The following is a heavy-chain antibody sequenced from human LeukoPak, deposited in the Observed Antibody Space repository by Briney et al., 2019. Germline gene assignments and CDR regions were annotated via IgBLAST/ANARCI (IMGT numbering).Heavy chain of an antibody. CDR2: INHSGST. CDR1: GGSFSGYY. CDR3: ASKASGSYYDSECFEH. Sequence: SETLSLTCAVYGGSFSGYYWSWIRQPPGKGLEWIGEINHSGSTNYNPSLKSRVTISVDTSKNPFSLKLSSVTAADTAVYYCASKASGSYYDSECFEHWGQGTLVTVSS. V-gene: IGHV4-34*01. J-gene: IGHJ1*01. D-gene: IGHD1-26*01.